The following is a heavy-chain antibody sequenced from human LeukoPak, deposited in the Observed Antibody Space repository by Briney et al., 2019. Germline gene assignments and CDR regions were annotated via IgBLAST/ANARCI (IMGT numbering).Heavy chain of an antibody. CDR1: VYTFTDYY. Sequence: ASVKVSCKASVYTFTDYYIHWVRQAPGQGLEWMAWINPNSGGTYYAQNFHDRITLTRDTSISTAYMELSRLRSDDTAIHDCARANDLYCSSTSCLFDYWGQGTLVTVSS. CDR2: INPNSGGT. J-gene: IGHJ4*02. V-gene: IGHV1-2*02. CDR3: ARANDLYCSSTSCLFDY. D-gene: IGHD2-2*01.